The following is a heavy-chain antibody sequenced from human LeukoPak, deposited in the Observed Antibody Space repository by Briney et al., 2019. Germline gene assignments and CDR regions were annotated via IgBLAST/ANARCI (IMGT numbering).Heavy chain of an antibody. Sequence: GGSLRLSCAASGFTVSTKYMSWVRQAPGKGLEGVSTLYSGGSTHYADSVKGRFTISRDNSKNMLYLQMNRLRAEDTAVYYCARDSGDYVGTGGDWGQGTLVTVSS. CDR3: ARDSGDYVGTGGD. CDR2: LYSGGST. D-gene: IGHD4-17*01. CDR1: GFTVSTKY. V-gene: IGHV3-66*01. J-gene: IGHJ4*02.